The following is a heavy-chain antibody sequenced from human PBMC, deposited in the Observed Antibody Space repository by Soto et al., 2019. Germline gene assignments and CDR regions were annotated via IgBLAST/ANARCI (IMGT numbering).Heavy chain of an antibody. CDR1: VGSITSGGYS. J-gene: IGHJ4*02. Sequence: QVQLQESGPGLVKPSQTLSLTCSVSVGSITSGGYSWTWIRHQPGKALQWIGYVFDSGKTYYNPSLKGRLTISVDTAKNLFSLELSSVTAADTAVYFCARGSGYYRNFDSWGQGTLVSVSS. CDR2: VFDSGKT. CDR3: ARGSGYYRNFDS. D-gene: IGHD3-3*01. V-gene: IGHV4-31*02.